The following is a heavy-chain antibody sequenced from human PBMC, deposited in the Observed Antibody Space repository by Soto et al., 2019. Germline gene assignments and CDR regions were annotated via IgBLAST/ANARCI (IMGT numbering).Heavy chain of an antibody. Sequence: HPGGSLRLSCAASGFTFDDSAMHWVRQAPGKGLEWVSGISWNSGSIGYADSVKGRFTISRDNAKNSLYLQMNSLRAEDTALYYCAKAQYYYYGMDVWGQGTTVTVSS. J-gene: IGHJ6*02. CDR3: AKAQYYYYGMDV. V-gene: IGHV3-9*01. CDR2: ISWNSGSI. CDR1: GFTFDDSA.